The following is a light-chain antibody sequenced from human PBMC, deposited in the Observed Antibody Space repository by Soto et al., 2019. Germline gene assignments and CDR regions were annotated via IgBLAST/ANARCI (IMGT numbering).Light chain of an antibody. CDR1: QGIRND. J-gene: IGKJ1*01. CDR2: AAS. CDR3: AQDYIFPRT. Sequence: AIQMTQSPSSLSASVGDRVTIACRASQGIRNDLGWYQQKSGKAPKLLIYAASNLQSGVPSRFSGSGSGTDFTLIISSLRPEDFATYYCAQDYIFPRTFGQGTKVEIK. V-gene: IGKV1-6*01.